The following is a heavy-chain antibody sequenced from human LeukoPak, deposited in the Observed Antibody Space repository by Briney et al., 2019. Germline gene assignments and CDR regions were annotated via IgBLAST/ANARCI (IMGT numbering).Heavy chain of an antibody. CDR3: ARDSAPNSSGWTFDY. CDR2: IWYDGSNK. Sequence: GGSLRLSCAASGFTFSSYGMHWVRQAPGKGPEWVAVIWYDGSNKYYADSVKGRFTISRDNSKNTLYLQMNSLRAEDTAVYYCARDSAPNSSGWTFDYWGQGTLVTVSS. CDR1: GFTFSSYG. J-gene: IGHJ4*02. V-gene: IGHV3-33*01. D-gene: IGHD6-19*01.